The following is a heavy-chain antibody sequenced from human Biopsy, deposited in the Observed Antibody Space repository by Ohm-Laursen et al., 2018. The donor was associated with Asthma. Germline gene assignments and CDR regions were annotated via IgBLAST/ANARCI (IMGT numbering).Heavy chain of an antibody. V-gene: IGHV1-2*06. J-gene: IGHJ5*02. CDR3: AREGITGTTAWFDP. Sequence: GASVKVSCKASGYTFTGYYMHWVRQAPGQGLEWMGRINPNSGGTNYAQKFQGRVTMTRDTPISTAYMELSRLRSDDTAVYYCAREGITGTTAWFDPWGQGTLVTVSS. D-gene: IGHD1-7*01. CDR2: INPNSGGT. CDR1: GYTFTGYY.